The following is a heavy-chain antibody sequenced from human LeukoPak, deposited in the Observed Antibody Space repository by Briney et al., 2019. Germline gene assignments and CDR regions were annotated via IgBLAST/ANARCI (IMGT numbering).Heavy chain of an antibody. V-gene: IGHV4-34*01. CDR3: ARFGVQYSDL. D-gene: IGHD3-10*01. CDR2: INHSGST. Sequence: PSETLSLTCAVYGGSFSGYYWSWTRQPPGKGLEWIGEINHSGSTNYNPSLKSRVTISVDTSKNQFSLKLSSVTAADTAVYYCARFGVQYSDLWGRGTPVTVSS. J-gene: IGHJ2*01. CDR1: GGSFSGYY.